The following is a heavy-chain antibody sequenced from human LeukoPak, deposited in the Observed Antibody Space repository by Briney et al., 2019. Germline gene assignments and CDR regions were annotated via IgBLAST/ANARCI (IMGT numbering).Heavy chain of an antibody. J-gene: IGHJ4*02. CDR3: ARDLSGVTGYTYGRGIDY. V-gene: IGHV3-11*04. CDR2: ISSSGSTI. CDR1: GFIFSDYY. D-gene: IGHD5-18*01. Sequence: GGSLRLSCAASGFIFSDYYMTWIRQAPGKGLEWVSYISSSGSTIYYADSVKGRFTISRDNAKNSLSLQMNSLRAEDTAVYYCARDLSGVTGYTYGRGIDYWGQGTLVTVSS.